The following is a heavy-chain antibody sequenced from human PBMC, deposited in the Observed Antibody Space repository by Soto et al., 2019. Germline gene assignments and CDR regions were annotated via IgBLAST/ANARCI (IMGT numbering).Heavy chain of an antibody. CDR1: GGAISSGGYY. CDR3: ARGYSSDYYYSGMDV. J-gene: IGHJ6*02. Sequence: PSETLSLTCTVSGGAISSGGYYWSWMRQHPGKGLEWIGYIYHSVSTDYHPSIKSRVTISVDTSKNQSSLKLSSVTAADTAVYYCARGYSSDYYYSGMDVWGQGTTVTVSS. D-gene: IGHD6-25*01. V-gene: IGHV4-31*03. CDR2: IYHSVST.